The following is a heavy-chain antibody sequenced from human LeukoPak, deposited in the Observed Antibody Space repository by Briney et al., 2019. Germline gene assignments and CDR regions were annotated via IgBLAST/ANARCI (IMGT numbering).Heavy chain of an antibody. CDR2: ISYDGSNK. D-gene: IGHD3-10*01. Sequence: PGGSLRLSCAASGFTVSSNYMSWVRQAPGKGLEWVAVISYDGSNKYYADSVKGRFTISRDNSKNTLYLQMNSLRAEDTAVYYCAKDLISDYYGSGSYQPEFDYWGQGTLVTVSS. CDR1: GFTVSSNY. CDR3: AKDLISDYYGSGSYQPEFDY. V-gene: IGHV3-30*18. J-gene: IGHJ4*02.